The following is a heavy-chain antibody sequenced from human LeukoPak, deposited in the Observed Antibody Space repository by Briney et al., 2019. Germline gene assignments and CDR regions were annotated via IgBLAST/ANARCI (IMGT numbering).Heavy chain of an antibody. CDR1: GFAFTNAW. CDR2: IKSKADGETI. J-gene: IGHJ4*02. CDR3: STLTSRGLSDS. Sequence: GGFLRLSCAASGFAFTNAWMNWVRQAPGKGLEWVGRIKSKADGETIDYAAPVKGRFTFSRDDSKNMLYLQMNSLKSEDTAVYYCSTLTSRGLSDSWGQGTLVTVSS. D-gene: IGHD1-20*01. V-gene: IGHV3-15*07.